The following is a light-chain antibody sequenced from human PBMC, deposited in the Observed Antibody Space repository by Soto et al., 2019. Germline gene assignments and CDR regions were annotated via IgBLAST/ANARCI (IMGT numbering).Light chain of an antibody. Sequence: DIQMTQSPSTLSVSVGDRVTITCRASQSISSWLSWHQQKPGKAPKLLISKASSSESGVPSRFSGSGSGTEITLTISRLQADDVANYYRQQYNSYRTFGQGTKVDNK. CDR1: QSISSW. CDR3: QQYNSYRT. CDR2: KAS. V-gene: IGKV1-5*03. J-gene: IGKJ1*01.